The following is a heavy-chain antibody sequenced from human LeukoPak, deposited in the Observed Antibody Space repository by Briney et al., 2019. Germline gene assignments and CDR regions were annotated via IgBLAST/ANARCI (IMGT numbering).Heavy chain of an antibody. J-gene: IGHJ4*02. V-gene: IGHV3-48*01. Sequence: GGSLRLPCAASGFTFSSYSMNWVRQAPGKGLEWVSYISSSSSTIYYADSVKGRFTISRDNSKNTLYLQMNSLRAEDTAVYYCAKVLKRGYYFDFYFDYWGQGTLVTDSS. CDR1: GFTFSSYS. CDR2: ISSSSSTI. D-gene: IGHD3-22*01. CDR3: AKVLKRGYYFDFYFDY.